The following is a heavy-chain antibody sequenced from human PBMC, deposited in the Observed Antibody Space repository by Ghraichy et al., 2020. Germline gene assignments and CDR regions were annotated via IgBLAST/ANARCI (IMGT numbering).Heavy chain of an antibody. CDR3: ARNLLTTPFDY. CDR1: GYTFTGYY. D-gene: IGHD4/OR15-4a*01. CDR2: INPNSGGT. Sequence: ASVKVSCKASGYTFTGYYMNWVRQAPGQGLEWMGRINPNSGGTNYAQKFQGRVTMTRDTSISTAYMELSRLRSDDTAVYYCARNLLTTPFDYWGQGTLVTVSS. V-gene: IGHV1-2*06. J-gene: IGHJ4*02.